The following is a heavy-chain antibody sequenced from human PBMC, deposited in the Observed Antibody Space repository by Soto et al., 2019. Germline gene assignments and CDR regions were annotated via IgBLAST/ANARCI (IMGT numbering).Heavy chain of an antibody. CDR1: GGSISSGCYS. Sequence: SETLSLTCTVSGGSISSGCYSWNWIRQDPGKGLEWVGYIYSSGSTYYNPSLKSRLTISIDTSQNLFSLKLSSVTAADKAVYFCAREAAVRLARRFDSWGQGTLVTVSS. V-gene: IGHV4-31*03. CDR3: AREAAVRLARRFDS. D-gene: IGHD6-19*01. J-gene: IGHJ5*01. CDR2: IYSSGST.